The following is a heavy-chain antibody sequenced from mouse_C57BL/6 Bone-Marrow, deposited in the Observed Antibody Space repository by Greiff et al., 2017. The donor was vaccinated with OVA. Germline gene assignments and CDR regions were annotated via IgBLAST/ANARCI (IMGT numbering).Heavy chain of an antibody. CDR2: IYPRSGNT. V-gene: IGHV1-81*01. D-gene: IGHD2-3*01. J-gene: IGHJ1*03. CDR1: GYTFTSYG. Sequence: QVQLQQSGAELARPGASVKLSCKASGYTFTSYGISWVKQRTGQGLEWIGEIYPRSGNTYYNEKFKGKATLTADKSSSTAYMELRSLTSEASAVYFCAGVYDGYFDVWGTGTTVTVSS. CDR3: AGVYDGYFDV.